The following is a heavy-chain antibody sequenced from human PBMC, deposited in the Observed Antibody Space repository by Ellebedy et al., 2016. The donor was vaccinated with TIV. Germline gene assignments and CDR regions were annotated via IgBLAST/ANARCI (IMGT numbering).Heavy chain of an antibody. J-gene: IGHJ6*02. V-gene: IGHV4-61*03. Sequence: PGGSLRLSCTVSGGSVSSGGSFWSWIRQSPGKGLEWIGYIYHTGNTNYSPSLKSRVTISMDTSKNYFSLKLASVTAADTAVYYCARESYDILTGYSSGMDVWGQGTTVTVSS. CDR2: IYHTGNT. D-gene: IGHD3-9*01. CDR1: GGSVSSGGSF. CDR3: ARESYDILTGYSSGMDV.